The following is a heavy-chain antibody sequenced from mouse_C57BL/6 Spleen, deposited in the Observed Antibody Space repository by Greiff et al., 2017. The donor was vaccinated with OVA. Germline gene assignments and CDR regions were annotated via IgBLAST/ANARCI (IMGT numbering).Heavy chain of an antibody. V-gene: IGHV1-69*01. CDR3: ARGGTLTGTDYFDY. CDR1: GYTFTSYW. Sequence: QVQLKESGAELVMPGASVKLSCKASGYTFTSYWMHWVKQRPGQGLEWIGEIDPSDSYTNYNQKFKGKSTLTVDKSSSTAYMQLSSLTSEDSAVYYCARGGTLTGTDYFDYWGQGTTLTVSS. CDR2: IDPSDSYT. J-gene: IGHJ2*01. D-gene: IGHD4-1*01.